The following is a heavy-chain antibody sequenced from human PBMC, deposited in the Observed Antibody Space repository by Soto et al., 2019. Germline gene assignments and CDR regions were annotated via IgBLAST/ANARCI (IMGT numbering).Heavy chain of an antibody. J-gene: IGHJ4*02. Sequence: EVQLVESGGGLVQPGGSLRLSCVTSGFRFSDYDMSWVRQAPGKGLEWVASIGPEGETKDYADAVKGRFTIYRDNAQKSLHLEMNSLGVAEPAVYYCARGEYCRGGICYSGDYWGQGTLFTVSS. CDR1: GFRFSDYD. CDR3: ARGEYCRGGICYSGDY. D-gene: IGHD2-15*01. V-gene: IGHV3-48*03. CDR2: IGPEGETK.